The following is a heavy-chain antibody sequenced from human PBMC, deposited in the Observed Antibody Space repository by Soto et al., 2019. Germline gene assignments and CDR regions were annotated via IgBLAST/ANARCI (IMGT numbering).Heavy chain of an antibody. D-gene: IGHD5-12*01. Sequence: GGSLRLSCAASGFTFSSYGMHWVRQAPGKGLEWVAVISYDGSNKYYADSVKGRFTISRDNSKNTLYLQMNSLRAEDTAVYYCACGASWLQYFDYWGQGTLVTVSS. CDR1: GFTFSSYG. CDR2: ISYDGSNK. CDR3: ACGASWLQYFDY. V-gene: IGHV3-30*03. J-gene: IGHJ4*02.